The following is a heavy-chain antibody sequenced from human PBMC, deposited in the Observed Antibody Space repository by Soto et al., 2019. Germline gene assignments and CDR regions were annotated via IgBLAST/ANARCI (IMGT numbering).Heavy chain of an antibody. CDR2: ISAYNGNT. Sequence: ASVKVSCKASGYTFTSYGISWVRQAPGQGLEWMGWISAYNGNTNYAQKLQCRVTRTTDTSTSTAYMELRSLRSDDTAVYSWARVLLYYGSGSFIDYWGQGTLVTVSS. D-gene: IGHD3-10*01. CDR3: ARVLLYYGSGSFIDY. J-gene: IGHJ4*02. V-gene: IGHV1-18*01. CDR1: GYTFTSYG.